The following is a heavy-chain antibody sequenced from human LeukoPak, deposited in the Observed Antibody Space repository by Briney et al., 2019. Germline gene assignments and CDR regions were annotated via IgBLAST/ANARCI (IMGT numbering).Heavy chain of an antibody. CDR1: GYTFTGYY. V-gene: IGHV1-8*02. CDR2: MNPNSGNT. D-gene: IGHD2-2*01. CDR3: ARGGYCSSTSCPDWFDP. J-gene: IGHJ5*02. Sequence: ASVKVSCKASGYTFTGYYMHWVRQAPGQGLEWMGWMNPNSGNTGYAQKFQGRVTMTRNTSISTAYMELSSLRSEDTAVYYCARGGYCSSTSCPDWFDPWGQGTLVTVSS.